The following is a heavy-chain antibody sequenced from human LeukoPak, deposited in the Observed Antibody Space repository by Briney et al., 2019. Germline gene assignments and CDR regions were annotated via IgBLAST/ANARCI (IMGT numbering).Heavy chain of an antibody. V-gene: IGHV3-23*01. CDR2: ISGSGGST. D-gene: IGHD5-18*01. Sequence: GGSLRLSCAASGFTFSSYAMSWVRQAPGKGLEWVSAISGSGGSTYYADSVKGRFTISRDNAKNSLYLQMNSLRAEDTAVYYCAKDGDGLDTGDYWGQGTLVTVSS. J-gene: IGHJ4*02. CDR1: GFTFSSYA. CDR3: AKDGDGLDTGDY.